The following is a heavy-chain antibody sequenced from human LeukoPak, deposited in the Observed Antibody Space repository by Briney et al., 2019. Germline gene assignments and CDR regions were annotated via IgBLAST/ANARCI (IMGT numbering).Heavy chain of an antibody. CDR2: IYPGDSDT. J-gene: IGHJ4*02. D-gene: IGHD6-6*01. CDR3: ARQRGADGGSSADIDY. Sequence: GESLKISCKGSGYSFTSYWIGWVRQMPGKGLEWMGIIYPGDSDTRYSPSFQGQVTISADKSISTAYLQWSSLKASDTAMYYCARQRGADGGSSADIDYWGQGTLVTVSS. V-gene: IGHV5-51*01. CDR1: GYSFTSYW.